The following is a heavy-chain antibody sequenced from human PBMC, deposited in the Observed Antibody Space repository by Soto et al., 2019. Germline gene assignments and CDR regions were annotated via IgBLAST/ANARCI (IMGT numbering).Heavy chain of an antibody. Sequence: SCAASGFTFSSHWMSWFRQAPGKGLEWVANIKPDGSRTNYVDSVKGRFTISRDNAKTSLYLQVNSLRAEDSAVYYCARDPVRGDGYTLDYWGQGALVTVSS. D-gene: IGHD3-10*01. CDR2: IKPDGSRT. CDR3: ARDPVRGDGYTLDY. J-gene: IGHJ4*02. V-gene: IGHV3-7*01. CDR1: GFTFSSHW.